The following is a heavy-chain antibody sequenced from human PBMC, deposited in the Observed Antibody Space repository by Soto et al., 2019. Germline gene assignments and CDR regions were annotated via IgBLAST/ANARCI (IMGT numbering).Heavy chain of an antibody. CDR2: ISSSGSSI. CDR3: ARVRFGEWGYAMDV. D-gene: IGHD3-10*01. Sequence: QVQLVESGGGLVKPGGSLRLSCAASGLTFSDCYMNWIRQAPGKGLEWVSYISSSGSSINYAGSVKGRFTISRDNAKNSLYRQMNSRRAEDTAMYYCARVRFGEWGYAMDVWGQGTTVTVSS. J-gene: IGHJ6*02. V-gene: IGHV3-11*01. CDR1: GLTFSDCY.